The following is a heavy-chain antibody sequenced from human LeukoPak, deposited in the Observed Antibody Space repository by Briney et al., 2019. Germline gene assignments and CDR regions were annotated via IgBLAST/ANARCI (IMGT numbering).Heavy chain of an antibody. J-gene: IGHJ5*02. CDR1: GYTPTELS. V-gene: IGHV1-24*01. CDR2: FDPEDGET. Sequence: ASVKVSCKVSGYTPTELSMHWVRQAPGKGLEWMGGFDPEDGETIYAQKFQGRVTMTEDTSTDTAYMELSSLRSEDTAVYYCATWGGYNWNYGGWWFDPWGQGTLVTVSS. CDR3: ATWGGYNWNYGGWWFDP. D-gene: IGHD1-7*01.